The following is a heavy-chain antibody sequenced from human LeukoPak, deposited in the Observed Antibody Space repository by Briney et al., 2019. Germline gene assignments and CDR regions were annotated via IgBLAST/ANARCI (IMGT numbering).Heavy chain of an antibody. J-gene: IGHJ6*03. CDR3: ANLSPRITAAGTVLASHDYYHKDG. CDR2: IGWNGGRI. D-gene: IGHD6-13*01. Sequence: PGRSLRLSCVASGFTFNDYAMHWVRQAPGKGLEWVSGIGWNGGRINYADSVKGRFTISRDNAKSSLHLQMNSLRPEDTALYFWANLSPRITAAGTVLASHDYYHKDGWGIGTTVTVSS. V-gene: IGHV3-9*01. CDR1: GFTFNDYA.